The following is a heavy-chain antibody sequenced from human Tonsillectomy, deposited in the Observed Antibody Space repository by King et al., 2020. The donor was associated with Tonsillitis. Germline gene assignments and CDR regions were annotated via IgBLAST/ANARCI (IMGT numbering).Heavy chain of an antibody. D-gene: IGHD5-12*01. Sequence: DVQLVESGGGLVKPGGSLRLSCAASGFTFSSYTMNWVRQAPGKGLEWVSSISSSSSYIYYADSVKGRFTISRDNAKNSLYLQMNSLRAEDTAVYYCARDRRVPTMWDGMDVWGQGTTVTVSS. V-gene: IGHV3-21*01. CDR1: GFTFSSYT. J-gene: IGHJ6*02. CDR2: ISSSSSYI. CDR3: ARDRRVPTMWDGMDV.